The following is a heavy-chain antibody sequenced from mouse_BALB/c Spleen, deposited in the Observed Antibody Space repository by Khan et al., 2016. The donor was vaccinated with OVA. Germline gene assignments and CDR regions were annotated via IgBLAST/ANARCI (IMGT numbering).Heavy chain of an antibody. CDR1: GFTFSSYS. CDR2: MSSGGDYT. J-gene: IGHJ3*01. CDR3: ASHLTGSFAY. V-gene: IGHV5-6*01. Sequence: EVQGVESGGDLVKPGGSLKLSCAASGFTFSSYSMSWVRQIPDKRLEWVATMSSGGDYTYYPASVKGRFTISRDNAKNTLYLQMSSLKSEYTAMYYCASHLTGSFAYWGQGTLVTVSA. D-gene: IGHD4-1*01.